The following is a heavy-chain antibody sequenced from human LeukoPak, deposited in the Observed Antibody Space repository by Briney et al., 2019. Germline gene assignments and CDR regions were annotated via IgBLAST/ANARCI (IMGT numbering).Heavy chain of an antibody. D-gene: IGHD6-13*01. Sequence: PGGSLRLSCAASGFTFSSYSMNWVRQAPGKGLEWVSYISSSSTNIYYADSVKGRFTISRDNAKNSLCLQMNSLRAEDTAVYYCAREGSSWYYFDYWGQGTLVTVSS. CDR1: GFTFSSYS. CDR3: AREGSSWYYFDY. V-gene: IGHV3-48*01. J-gene: IGHJ4*02. CDR2: ISSSSTNI.